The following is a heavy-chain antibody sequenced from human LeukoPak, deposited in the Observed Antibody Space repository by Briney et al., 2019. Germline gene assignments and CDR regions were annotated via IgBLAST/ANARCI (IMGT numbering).Heavy chain of an antibody. CDR2: IYYSGST. D-gene: IGHD1-26*01. J-gene: IGHJ5*02. Sequence: SETLSLTCTVSGGSISSGGYYWSWIRQHPGKGLEWIGHIYYSGSTYYNPSLKSRVTISVDTSKNQFSLKLSSVTAADTAVYYCARAHIVGATFGGWFDPWGQGTLVNASS. CDR1: GGSISSGGYY. V-gene: IGHV4-31*03. CDR3: ARAHIVGATFGGWFDP.